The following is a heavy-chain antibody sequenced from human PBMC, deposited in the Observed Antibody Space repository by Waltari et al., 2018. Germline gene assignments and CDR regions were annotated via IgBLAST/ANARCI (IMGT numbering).Heavy chain of an antibody. CDR2: ISPIFGTA. V-gene: IGHV1-69*14. Sequence: QVQLVQSGAEVKKPGSSVKVSCKASGGTFSSYAISWVRQAPGQGLEWMGGISPIFGTANDAQKFQGRVTITADKSTSTAYMELSSLRSEDTAVYYCAILAAQSYYYYYMDVWGKGTTVTVSS. CDR3: AILAAQSYYYYYMDV. D-gene: IGHD6-13*01. J-gene: IGHJ6*03. CDR1: GGTFSSYA.